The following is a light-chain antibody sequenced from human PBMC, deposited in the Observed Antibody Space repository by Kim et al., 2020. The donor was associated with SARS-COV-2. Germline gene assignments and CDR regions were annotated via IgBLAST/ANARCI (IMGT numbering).Light chain of an antibody. V-gene: IGLV3-19*01. CDR3: HSRDSSGNHQV. J-gene: IGLJ2*01. Sequence: AWGQTVRITCQGDSLTTYYASWYQQKPGQAPVLVFYAQDNRPSGIPDRFSGSSSGNTASLTITETQAEDEADYFCHSRDSSGNHQVFGGGTQLTVL. CDR1: SLTTYY. CDR2: AQD.